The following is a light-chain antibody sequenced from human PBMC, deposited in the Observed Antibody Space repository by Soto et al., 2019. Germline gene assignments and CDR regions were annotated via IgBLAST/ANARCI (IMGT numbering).Light chain of an antibody. Sequence: EIVLTQSPGTLSLPPGERATLSCRASHSVSSSYLAWYQQKPGQAPRLLIYGASSRATGIPDRFSGSGSGTDFTLTISRLEPEDFAVYYCQQYGGSPPITFGQGTRLDIK. CDR2: GAS. CDR3: QQYGGSPPIT. CDR1: HSVSSSY. J-gene: IGKJ5*01. V-gene: IGKV3-20*01.